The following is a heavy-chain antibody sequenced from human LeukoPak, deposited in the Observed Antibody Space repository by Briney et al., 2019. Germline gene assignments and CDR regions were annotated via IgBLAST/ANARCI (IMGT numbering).Heavy chain of an antibody. CDR3: ARGLHGASTPREDDAFDI. D-gene: IGHD2-2*01. Sequence: SETLSLTCTVSGGSISSGSYYWSWIRQPAGKGLEWIGRIYTSGSTNYNPSLKSRVTISVDTSKNQFSLKLSSVTAADTAVYYCARGLHGASTPREDDAFDIWGQGTMVTVSS. V-gene: IGHV4-61*02. CDR2: IYTSGST. J-gene: IGHJ3*02. CDR1: GGSISSGSYY.